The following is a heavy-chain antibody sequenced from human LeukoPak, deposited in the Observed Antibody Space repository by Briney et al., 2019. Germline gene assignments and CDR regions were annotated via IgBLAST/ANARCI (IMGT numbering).Heavy chain of an antibody. Sequence: GGSLRLSCAASGFTFSSYSMTWVRQAPGKGLEWVSSISSSSSYIYYADSVKGRFTISRDNAKNSLYLQVNSLRAEGTAVYYCARGFIVVVPAAIDYYYYGMDVWGQGTTVTVSS. D-gene: IGHD2-2*01. V-gene: IGHV3-21*01. J-gene: IGHJ6*02. CDR3: ARGFIVVVPAAIDYYYYGMDV. CDR2: ISSSSSYI. CDR1: GFTFSSYS.